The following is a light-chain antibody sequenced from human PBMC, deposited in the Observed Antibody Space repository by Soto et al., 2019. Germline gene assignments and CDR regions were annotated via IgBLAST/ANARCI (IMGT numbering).Light chain of an antibody. CDR1: QRVSDMY. V-gene: IGKV3-20*01. J-gene: IGKJ3*01. CDR3: QHYGTSAL. CDR2: AS. Sequence: EMVLTQSPGTLSLSPGERATLSCRASQRVSDMYLAWYQQKPGQAPRLLIYASNRATGIPDRFSGSGSGTDFTLTISRLEPEDFAVYYCQHYGTSALFGPGTKVEIK.